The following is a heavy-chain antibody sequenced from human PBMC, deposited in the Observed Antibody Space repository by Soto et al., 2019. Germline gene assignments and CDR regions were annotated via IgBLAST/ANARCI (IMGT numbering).Heavy chain of an antibody. CDR2: ISGSGGST. V-gene: IGHV3-23*01. CDR1: GFTFSSYA. J-gene: IGHJ6*03. Sequence: SLRLSCAASGFTFSSYAMSWVRQAPGKGLEWVSAISGSGGSTYYADSVKGRFTISRDNSKNTLYLQMNSLRAEDTAVYYCAKDAGIAAAGTKYYYYYYMDVWGKGTTVTVS. CDR3: AKDAGIAAAGTKYYYYYYMDV. D-gene: IGHD6-13*01.